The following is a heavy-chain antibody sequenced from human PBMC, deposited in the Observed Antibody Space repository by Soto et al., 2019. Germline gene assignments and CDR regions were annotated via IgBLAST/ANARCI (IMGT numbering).Heavy chain of an antibody. CDR3: ASGGWGSSWYEGGSRIDY. CDR1: GFTFSNYD. D-gene: IGHD6-13*01. J-gene: IGHJ4*02. CDR2: IGAAGDT. V-gene: IGHV3-13*01. Sequence: EVQLVESGGGLVQPGGSLRLSCAASGFTFSNYDMHWVRQVTGKGLEWVSAIGAAGDTYYPDSVKGRCTISREHAKNCLYLQMNSLRAEDTAVYYCASGGWGSSWYEGGSRIDYWGQGALVTVSS.